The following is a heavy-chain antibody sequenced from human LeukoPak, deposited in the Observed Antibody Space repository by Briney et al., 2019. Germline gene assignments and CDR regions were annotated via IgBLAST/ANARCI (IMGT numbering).Heavy chain of an antibody. CDR1: GFTFTKFA. CDR2: IGASGATT. V-gene: IGHV3-23*01. D-gene: IGHD1-26*01. CDR3: ASLYSDYGDY. J-gene: IGHJ4*02. Sequence: GGSLRLSCAASGFTFTKFAMSWVRQAPGKGLEWVSRIGASGATTNYADSVKGRFTISRGNSRNMLYLQMNSLRAEDTALYYCASLYSDYGDYWGQGTVVSVSS.